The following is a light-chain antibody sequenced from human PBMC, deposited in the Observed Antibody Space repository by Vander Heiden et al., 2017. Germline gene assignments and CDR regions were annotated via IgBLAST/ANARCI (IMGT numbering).Light chain of an antibody. Sequence: QSALTQPPSASGSPGQSVTISCTGTSSDVGGYNYVSWYQQHPGEAPKLMIYEVSKRPSGVPDRFSGSKSGNTASLTVSGLQADDEADYYCSSYGGSNNFVFGTGTKLTVL. V-gene: IGLV2-8*01. CDR1: SSDVGGYNY. CDR3: SSYGGSNNFV. J-gene: IGLJ1*01. CDR2: EVS.